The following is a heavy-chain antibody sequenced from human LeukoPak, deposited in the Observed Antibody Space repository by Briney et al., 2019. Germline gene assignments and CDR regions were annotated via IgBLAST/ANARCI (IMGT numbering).Heavy chain of an antibody. V-gene: IGHV3-66*01. CDR1: GFIVSGNY. CDR2: IYSGGST. Sequence: GGSLRLSCAASGFIVSGNYMSWVRQAPGKGLEWVSVIYSGGSTHYADSVKGRFTISRDNSKNTPYLQMNSLRAEDTSVYYCARGRNSGWYEFVGQFDYWGQGTLVTVSS. CDR3: ARGRNSGWYEFVGQFDY. D-gene: IGHD6-19*01. J-gene: IGHJ4*02.